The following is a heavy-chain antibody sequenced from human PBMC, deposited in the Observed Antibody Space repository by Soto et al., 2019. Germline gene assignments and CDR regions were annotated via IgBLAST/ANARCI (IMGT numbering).Heavy chain of an antibody. CDR1: GYDFTNYW. CDR2: IDPSDSYI. V-gene: IGHV5-10-1*01. J-gene: IGHJ6*02. Sequence: GESLKISCTGYGYDFTNYWINWVRQLPGKGLEWMGRIDPSDSYISYSPSFEGHVTISVDKYINTAYLQWSDLKASDSGKYFCAGRREGKRYGXDVWGQGTTVTVSS. D-gene: IGHD3-10*01. CDR3: AGRREGKRYGXDV.